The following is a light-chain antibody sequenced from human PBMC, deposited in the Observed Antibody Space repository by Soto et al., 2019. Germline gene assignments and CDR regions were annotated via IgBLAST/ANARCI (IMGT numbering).Light chain of an antibody. CDR3: QSYDSSLITYV. V-gene: IGLV1-40*01. Sequence: QSVLTQPPSVSGAPGQRVTISCTGSSSNIGAGYDVHWYQRLPGTASKLLIYGNTNRPSGVPDRFSGSKSDTSASLAITGLQAEDEADYYCQSYDSSLITYVFGTGTKVTVL. CDR1: SSNIGAGYD. CDR2: GNT. J-gene: IGLJ1*01.